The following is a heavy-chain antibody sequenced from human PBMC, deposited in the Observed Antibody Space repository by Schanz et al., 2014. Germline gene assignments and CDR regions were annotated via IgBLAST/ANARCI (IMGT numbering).Heavy chain of an antibody. CDR2: IIPVLAIA. CDR3: ARGPSQGYSYGHNIGACCYCMAV. D-gene: IGHD5-18*01. Sequence: QVQLVQSGAEVKKPGSSVKVSCTASGGTFSSYTISWIRQAPGQGLEWMGRIIPVLAIADYAQKFQGRVTITADKSTSTASMELSSLRSEDTAVYYCARGPSQGYSYGHNIGACCYCMAVWGQGTTVTVSS. J-gene: IGHJ6*02. CDR1: GGTFSSYT. V-gene: IGHV1-69*02.